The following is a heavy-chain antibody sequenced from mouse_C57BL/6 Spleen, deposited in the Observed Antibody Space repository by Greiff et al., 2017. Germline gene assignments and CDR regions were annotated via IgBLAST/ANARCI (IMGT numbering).Heavy chain of an antibody. J-gene: IGHJ2*01. CDR3: TRSPLYDYDRGDFDY. V-gene: IGHV1-15*01. CDR1: GYTFTDYE. CDR2: IDPETGGT. Sequence: QVQLQQSGAELVRPGASVTLSCKASGYTFTDYEMHWVRPTPLHGLEWIGAIDPETGGTAYNQKFKGKAILTADKSSSTAYMELRSLTSEDSAVYYCTRSPLYDYDRGDFDYWGQGTTLTVSS. D-gene: IGHD2-4*01.